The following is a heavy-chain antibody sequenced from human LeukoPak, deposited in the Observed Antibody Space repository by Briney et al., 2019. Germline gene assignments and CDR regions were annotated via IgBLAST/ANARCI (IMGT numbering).Heavy chain of an antibody. CDR1: GGSISSSSYY. J-gene: IGHJ3*02. D-gene: IGHD6-13*01. Sequence: SETLSLTCTVSGGSISSSSYYWSWIRQPAGKGLEWIGRIYTSGSTNYNPSLKSRVTISVDTSKNQFSLKLSSVTAADTAVYYCARDLFWIAAANTNNNAFDIWGQGTMVTVSS. V-gene: IGHV4-61*02. CDR3: ARDLFWIAAANTNNNAFDI. CDR2: IYTSGST.